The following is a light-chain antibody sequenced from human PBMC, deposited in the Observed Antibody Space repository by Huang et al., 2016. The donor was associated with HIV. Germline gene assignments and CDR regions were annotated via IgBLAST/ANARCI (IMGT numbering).Light chain of an antibody. V-gene: IGKV1D-13*01. CDR2: DAS. CDR1: QDISSA. Sequence: AIQLTQSPSSLSASVGDRVTITCRASQDISSALAWYQHKPGKAPKLLIYDASTLESGVPPRFSGSGSGTDFTLTISSLQPEDFATYYCQQFDNFLLTFGGGTKVEIE. J-gene: IGKJ4*01. CDR3: QQFDNFLLT.